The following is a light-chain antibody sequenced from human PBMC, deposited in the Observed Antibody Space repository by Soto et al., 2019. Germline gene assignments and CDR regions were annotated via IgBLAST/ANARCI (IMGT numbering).Light chain of an antibody. CDR1: QSISSY. V-gene: IGKV1-39*01. CDR3: LLDYAYFWA. CDR2: AAS. J-gene: IGKJ1*01. Sequence: DIQMTQSPSSLSASLGDRVTITCLASQSISSYLNWYQQKPGKAPKLLIFAASSLQSGVPSRFSGSCFGTDFTLTINSLQPEDFATYYCLLDYAYFWAFGQGTKVDIK.